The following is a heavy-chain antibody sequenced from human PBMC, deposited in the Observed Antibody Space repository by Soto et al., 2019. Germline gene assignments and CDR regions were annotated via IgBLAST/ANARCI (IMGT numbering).Heavy chain of an antibody. CDR1: GFTLSSYA. CDR3: AKSGMKIYGSGSGSYYYYASDV. V-gene: IGHV3-23*01. D-gene: IGHD3-10*01. Sequence: GGSLRLSCAASGFTLSSYAMSWVRQAPGKGLEWVSGISNSGVSTYYADSVKGRFTISRDDSKNTLLLQMNSLRDDDTAVYYCAKSGMKIYGSGSGSYYYYASDVWGQGTTVTVSS. J-gene: IGHJ6*02. CDR2: ISNSGVST.